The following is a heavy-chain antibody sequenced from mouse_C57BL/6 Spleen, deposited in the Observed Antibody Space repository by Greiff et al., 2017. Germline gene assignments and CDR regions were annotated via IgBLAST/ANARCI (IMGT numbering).Heavy chain of an antibody. J-gene: IGHJ4*01. CDR3: TTWITTVVGDY. CDR1: GFNIQDDY. D-gene: IGHD1-1*01. CDR2: IDPENGDT. V-gene: IGHV14-4*01. Sequence: EVQLQQSGAELVRPGASVKLSCTASGFNIQDDYMHWVQQRPEQGLEWIGWIDPENGDTEYASKFQGKATITADTSSNTAYLQLSSLTSEDTAVYYCTTWITTVVGDYWGQGTSVTVSS.